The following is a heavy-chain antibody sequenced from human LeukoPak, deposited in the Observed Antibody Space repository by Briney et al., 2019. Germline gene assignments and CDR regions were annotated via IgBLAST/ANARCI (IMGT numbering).Heavy chain of an antibody. CDR2: VSYDGSNK. D-gene: IGHD4-23*01. CDR3: ARDHRDYGGNWFDP. CDR1: GFTFDDYG. V-gene: IGHV3-30*03. Sequence: PGGSLRLSCAASGFTFDDYGMSWVRQAPGKGLEWVSVVSYDGSNKYYADSVKGRFTISRDNSKNTLLLQMNSLSPEDTAVYYCARDHRDYGGNWFDPWGQGTPVTVSS. J-gene: IGHJ5*02.